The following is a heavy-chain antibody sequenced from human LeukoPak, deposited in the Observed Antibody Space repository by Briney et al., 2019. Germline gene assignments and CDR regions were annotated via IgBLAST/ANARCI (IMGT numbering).Heavy chain of an antibody. Sequence: GGSLRLSCAASGFTFSDYYMSWIRQAPGKGPEWVSYISSSGSTIYYADSVKGRFTISRDNAKNSLYLQMNSLRAEDTAVYYCARAARPRYCSSTSCYVGYFDYWGQGTLVTVSS. J-gene: IGHJ4*02. CDR2: ISSSGSTI. CDR3: ARAARPRYCSSTSCYVGYFDY. D-gene: IGHD2-2*01. CDR1: GFTFSDYY. V-gene: IGHV3-11*01.